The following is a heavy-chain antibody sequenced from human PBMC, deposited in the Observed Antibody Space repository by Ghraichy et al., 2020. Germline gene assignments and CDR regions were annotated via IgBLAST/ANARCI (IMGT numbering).Heavy chain of an antibody. CDR2: INPNSGGT. Sequence: ASVKVSCKASGYTFTGYYMHWVRQAPGQGLEWMGWINPNSGGTNYAQKFQGRVTMTRDTSISTAYMELSRLRSDDTAVYYCARDGETGTTLVDGMDVWGQGTTVTVSS. J-gene: IGHJ6*02. CDR1: GYTFTGYY. V-gene: IGHV1-2*02. CDR3: ARDGETGTTLVDGMDV. D-gene: IGHD1-7*01.